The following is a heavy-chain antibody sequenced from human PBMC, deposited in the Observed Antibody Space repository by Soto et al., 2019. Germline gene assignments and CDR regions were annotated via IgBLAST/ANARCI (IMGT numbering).Heavy chain of an antibody. CDR2: MNPNSGNT. CDR3: ARTASNYDFRSGYSFDI. V-gene: IGHV1-8*01. D-gene: IGHD3-3*01. CDR1: GYTFTSYD. Sequence: ASVKVSCKASGYTFTSYDINWVRQATGQGLEWMGWMNPNSGNTGYAQKFQGRVTMTRNTSISTAYMELSRLRSEPTPLYYCARTASNYDFRSGYSFDICGQRPMVTVS. J-gene: IGHJ3*02.